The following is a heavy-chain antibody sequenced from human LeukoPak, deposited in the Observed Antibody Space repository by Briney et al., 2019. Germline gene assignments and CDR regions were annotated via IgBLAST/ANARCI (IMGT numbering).Heavy chain of an antibody. J-gene: IGHJ5*02. CDR1: GGTFSSYA. CDR3: ARDRYNWNSPSWFDP. Sequence: SVKVSCKASGGTFSSYAISWVRQAPGQGLEWMGGIIPIFGTANYAQKFQGRVTITADESTSTAYMELSSLRSEDTAVYYCARDRYNWNSPSWFDPWGQGTLVTVSS. D-gene: IGHD1-7*01. V-gene: IGHV1-69*13. CDR2: IIPIFGTA.